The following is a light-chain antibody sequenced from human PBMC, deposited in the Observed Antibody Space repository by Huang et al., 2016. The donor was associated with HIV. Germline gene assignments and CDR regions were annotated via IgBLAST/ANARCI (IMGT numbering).Light chain of an antibody. CDR3: QQYGSSPWT. Sequence: EIVLTQSPGTLSLSPGERATLSCRASQSVSSSYLAWYQQKPGQAPRLVISGASSRAPGIPVRFSGSGSGTEFTLTISRLEAEDFAVYYCQQYGSSPWTFGQGTKVE. V-gene: IGKV3-20*01. CDR1: QSVSSSY. J-gene: IGKJ1*01. CDR2: GAS.